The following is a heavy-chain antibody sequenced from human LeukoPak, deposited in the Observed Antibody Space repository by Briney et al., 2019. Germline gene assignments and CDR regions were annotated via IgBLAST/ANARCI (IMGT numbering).Heavy chain of an antibody. D-gene: IGHD6-19*01. CDR2: ISGSGGST. CDR1: GFTFSSYA. CDR3: AKVFESGWPIPYYFDY. V-gene: IGHV3-23*01. Sequence: GGSLRLSCAASGFTFSSYAMSWVRQAPGKGLEWVSAISGSGGSTYYADSVKGRFTISRDNSKNTLYLQMNSLRAEDTAVYYCAKVFESGWPIPYYFDYWGQGTLVTVSS. J-gene: IGHJ4*02.